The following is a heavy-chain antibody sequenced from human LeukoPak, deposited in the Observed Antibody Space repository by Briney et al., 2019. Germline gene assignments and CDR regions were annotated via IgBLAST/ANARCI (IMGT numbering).Heavy chain of an antibody. Sequence: SETLSLTCAVSGDSISSSHWWSRVRQSSGKGLEWIGEIYHSGNTNYNPSLKSRAAISLDKSSNQFSLRLTSVTAADTAMYFCAREEMPGKFDYWGQGILVTVSS. D-gene: IGHD1-26*01. CDR3: AREEMPGKFDY. CDR2: IYHSGNT. J-gene: IGHJ4*02. CDR1: GDSISSSHW. V-gene: IGHV4-4*02.